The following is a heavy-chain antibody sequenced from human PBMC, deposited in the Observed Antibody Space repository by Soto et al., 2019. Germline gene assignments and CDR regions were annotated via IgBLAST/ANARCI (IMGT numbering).Heavy chain of an antibody. CDR2: IWYDGSNK. J-gene: IGHJ6*02. CDR1: GFTFSSYG. CDR3: ARARNSSSSGYYYYYGMDV. D-gene: IGHD6-6*01. V-gene: IGHV3-33*01. Sequence: GGSLRLSCAASGFTFSSYGMHWVRQAPGKGLEWVAVIWYDGSNKYYADSVKGRFTISRDNSKNTLYLQMNSLRAEDTAVYYCARARNSSSSGYYYYYGMDVWGQGTTVTVSS.